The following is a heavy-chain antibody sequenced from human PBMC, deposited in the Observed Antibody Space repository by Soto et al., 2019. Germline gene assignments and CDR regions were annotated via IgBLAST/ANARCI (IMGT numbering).Heavy chain of an antibody. D-gene: IGHD3-10*01. J-gene: IGHJ3*01. Sequence: EVKLMESGGGLVQPGGSLRLSCAASGLTFSRYEMNWVRQAPGKGLEWIAYIHSSATTMYYADSVKGRFTISRDNTKNSLSLQLNSLSAEDTAAYYCATRSGGGGAFDFWGQGKMVTVSS. CDR2: IHSSATTM. V-gene: IGHV3-48*03. CDR3: ATRSGGGGAFDF. CDR1: GLTFSRYE.